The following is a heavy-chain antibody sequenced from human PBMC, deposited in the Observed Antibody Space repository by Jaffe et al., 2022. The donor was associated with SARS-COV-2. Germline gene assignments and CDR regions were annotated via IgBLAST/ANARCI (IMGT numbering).Heavy chain of an antibody. CDR2: IWYDGSKK. CDR1: GFTFNSYG. D-gene: IGHD6-19*01. J-gene: IGHJ4*02. CDR3: ARGGGDSSLDY. V-gene: IGHV3-33*01. Sequence: QVQLAESGGGVVQPGRSLRLSCAASGFTFNSYGMHWVRQAPGKGLEWVAVIWYDGSKKYYADSVKGRFTISRDNSVNTLYLQMNSLRVEDTAVYYCARGGGDSSLDYWGQGTLVSVSS.